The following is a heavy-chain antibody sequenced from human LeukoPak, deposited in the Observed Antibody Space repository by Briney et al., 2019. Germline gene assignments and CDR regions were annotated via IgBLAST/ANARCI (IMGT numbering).Heavy chain of an antibody. J-gene: IGHJ4*02. Sequence: NPSETLSLTCAVYGVSFSGYYWSWIRQPPGKGLEWIGEINHSGSTNYNPSLKSRVTISVDTSKYQFSLKLSSVTAADTAVYYCAREGDYYDSSGYYSSWGQGTLVTVSS. CDR2: INHSGST. CDR1: GVSFSGYY. V-gene: IGHV4-34*01. CDR3: AREGDYYDSSGYYSS. D-gene: IGHD3-22*01.